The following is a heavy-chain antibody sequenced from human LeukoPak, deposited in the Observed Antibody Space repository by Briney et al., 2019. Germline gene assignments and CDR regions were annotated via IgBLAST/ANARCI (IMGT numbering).Heavy chain of an antibody. CDR3: ASGRSGYSGYAKSNWFDP. CDR1: GGSISSSSYY. J-gene: IGHJ5*02. V-gene: IGHV4-39*07. Sequence: SETLSLTCTVSGGSISSSSYYWGWIRQPPGKGLEWIGSIYYSGSTYYNPSLKSRVTISVDTSKNQFSLKLSSVTAADTAVYYCASGRSGYSGYAKSNWFDPWGQGTLVTVSS. D-gene: IGHD5-12*01. CDR2: IYYSGST.